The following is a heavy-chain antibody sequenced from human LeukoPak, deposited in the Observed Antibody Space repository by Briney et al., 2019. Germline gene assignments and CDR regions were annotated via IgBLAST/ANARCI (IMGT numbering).Heavy chain of an antibody. D-gene: IGHD2-21*02. V-gene: IGHV3-11*04. J-gene: IGHJ6*03. Sequence: PGGSLRLSCAASGFTFGDYYMSWIRQAPGKGLEWVSYMSTTGKTIYYADSVKGRFTISRDNAEKSLSLQMNSLRAEDTRTYYCARGRCGGDCYVTGSVHYYYYMDVWGKGTTVTVSS. CDR3: ARGRCGGDCYVTGSVHYYYYMDV. CDR2: MSTTGKTI. CDR1: GFTFGDYY.